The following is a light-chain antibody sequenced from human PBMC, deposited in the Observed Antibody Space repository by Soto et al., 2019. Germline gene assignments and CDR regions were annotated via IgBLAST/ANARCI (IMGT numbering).Light chain of an antibody. CDR2: DVS. CDR3: SSYTSSSTLV. Sequence: QSVLTQPASVSGSPGQSITISCTGTSSDVGGYNYVSWYQQHPGKAPKLMIYDVSNRPSGVSNRFSGSKAGNTASLTISGRQAEDADDYYCSSYTSSSTLVFGPGTKLTVL. V-gene: IGLV2-14*01. J-gene: IGLJ1*01. CDR1: SSDVGGYNY.